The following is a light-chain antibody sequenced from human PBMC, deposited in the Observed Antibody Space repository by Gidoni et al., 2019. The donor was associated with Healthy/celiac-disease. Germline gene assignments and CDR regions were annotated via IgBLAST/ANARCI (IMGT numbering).Light chain of an antibody. V-gene: IGKV1-39*01. CDR1: QSIISY. J-gene: IGKJ4*01. CDR3: QQSYSTPPT. Sequence: DIQMTQSPSSLSASVGDRVTITCRASQSIISYLNWYQQKPGKDPKLLIYAASSLQSGVPSRFSGSGSGTDFTLTISRLQPEDFATYYCQQSYSTPPTFGGGTKVEIK. CDR2: AAS.